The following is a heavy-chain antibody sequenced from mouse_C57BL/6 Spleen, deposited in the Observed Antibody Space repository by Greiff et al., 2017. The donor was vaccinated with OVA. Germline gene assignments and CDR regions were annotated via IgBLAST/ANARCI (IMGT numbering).Heavy chain of an antibody. J-gene: IGHJ4*01. CDR1: GFSLTSYA. CDR3: ARSRITTVVAIAAMDY. V-gene: IGHV2-9-1*01. Sequence: VKLMESGPGLVAPSQSLSITCTVSGFSLTSYAISWVRQPPGKGLEWLGVIWTGGGTNYNSAPKSRLSISKDNSKSQVFLKMNSLQTDDTARYYCARSRITTVVAIAAMDYWGQGTSVTVSS. CDR2: IWTGGGT. D-gene: IGHD1-1*01.